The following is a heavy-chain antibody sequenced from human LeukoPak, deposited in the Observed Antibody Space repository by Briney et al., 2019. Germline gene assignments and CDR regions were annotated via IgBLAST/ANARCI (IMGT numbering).Heavy chain of an antibody. CDR3: ARPTSTTSNDGFDI. D-gene: IGHD2-2*01. Sequence: GGSLRLSCAASGFTFSSYGMHWVRQAPGKGLEGVAVISYDGSNKYYADSVKGRFTISRDNSKNTLYLQMNSLRAEDTAIYYCARPTSTTSNDGFDIWGRGTMVTVSS. J-gene: IGHJ3*02. CDR1: GFTFSSYG. CDR2: ISYDGSNK. V-gene: IGHV3-30*03.